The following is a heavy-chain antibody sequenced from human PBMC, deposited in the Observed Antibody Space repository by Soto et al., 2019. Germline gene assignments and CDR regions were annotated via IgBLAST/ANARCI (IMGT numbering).Heavy chain of an antibody. J-gene: IGHJ4*02. CDR3: AKDGGYSSGWYGTDY. CDR1: GFTFSSYG. V-gene: IGHV3-30*18. CDR2: ISYDGSNK. D-gene: IGHD6-19*01. Sequence: QVQLVESGGGVVQPGRSLRLSCAASGFTFSSYGMHWVRQAPGKGLEWVAVISYDGSNKYYADSVKGRFTISRDNSKNTLDLQMNSLRAEDTAVYYCAKDGGYSSGWYGTDYWGQGTLVTVSS.